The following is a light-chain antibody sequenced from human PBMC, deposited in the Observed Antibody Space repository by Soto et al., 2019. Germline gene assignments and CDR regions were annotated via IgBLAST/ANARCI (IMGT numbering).Light chain of an antibody. Sequence: IPMTQYPSTLSASVGDRVTITCRASQSISSWLAWYQQKPGKAPKLLIYDASSLESGVPSRFSGSASGTEFTLTISSMPPDDFATYYCQQYNTYSTFGQGTKVDIK. CDR3: QQYNTYST. CDR2: DAS. J-gene: IGKJ1*01. V-gene: IGKV1-5*01. CDR1: QSISSW.